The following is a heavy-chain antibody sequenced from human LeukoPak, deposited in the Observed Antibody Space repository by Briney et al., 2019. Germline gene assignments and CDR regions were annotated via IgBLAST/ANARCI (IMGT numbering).Heavy chain of an antibody. CDR1: GFSFRGSA. V-gene: IGHV3-73*01. Sequence: QSGGSLRLFCAAWGFSFRGSAMHWVRQISGKGREWVGRIRRKSNSYATAYAASVKGRFTISRDDSKYTAYLQMSSLKTEDTAVYYCTRQRFGELAWGQGTSVTVSS. CDR3: TRQRFGELA. D-gene: IGHD3-10*01. CDR2: IRRKSNSYAT. J-gene: IGHJ6*02.